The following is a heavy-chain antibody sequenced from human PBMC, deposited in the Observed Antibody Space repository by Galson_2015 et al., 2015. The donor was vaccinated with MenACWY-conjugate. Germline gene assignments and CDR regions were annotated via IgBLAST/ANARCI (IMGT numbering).Heavy chain of an antibody. CDR1: GGSIKSPIYY. Sequence: ATLSLRCPVPGGSIKSPIYYWGWIRQHPGQGLEYIASIYYSGNTYYRRSLRSRVTISIATSKDRFYINLTSVTAADSAAYCCARAQLLPAGCRRGTHYFEFWGQGALVTVSS. D-gene: IGHD2-2*01. V-gene: IGHV4-39*07. CDR2: IYYSGNT. J-gene: IGHJ4*02. CDR3: ARAQLLPAGCRRGTHYFEF.